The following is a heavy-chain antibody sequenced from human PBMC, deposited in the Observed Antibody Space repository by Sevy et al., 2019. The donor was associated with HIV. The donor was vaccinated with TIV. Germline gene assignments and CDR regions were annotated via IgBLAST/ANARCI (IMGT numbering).Heavy chain of an antibody. D-gene: IGHD2-15*01. CDR2: ISGSGGGT. J-gene: IGHJ4*02. Sequence: GGSLRLSCAASGFTFNNYAMSWVRQAPGKGLEWVSVISGSGGGTNYADSVKGRFTISSDNSKNTLYLQMNSLRDEDTAVYYCAKLIVVVVAPGSRFDFWGQGALVTVSS. V-gene: IGHV3-23*01. CDR1: GFTFNNYA. CDR3: AKLIVVVVAPGSRFDF.